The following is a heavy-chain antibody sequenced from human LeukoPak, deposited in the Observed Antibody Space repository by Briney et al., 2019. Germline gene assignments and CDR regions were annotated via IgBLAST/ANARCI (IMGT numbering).Heavy chain of an antibody. CDR2: IYSGGGT. Sequence: GGSLRLSCAASGFSVSNNDMSWVRRAPGKGLEWVSVIYSGGGTYYADSVKGRFTISRDNSKNTLYLQMNSLRAEDTAVYYCARGLPPNYYYYMDVWGEGTTVTISS. CDR1: GFSVSNND. J-gene: IGHJ6*03. V-gene: IGHV3-66*01. CDR3: ARGLPPNYYYYMDV.